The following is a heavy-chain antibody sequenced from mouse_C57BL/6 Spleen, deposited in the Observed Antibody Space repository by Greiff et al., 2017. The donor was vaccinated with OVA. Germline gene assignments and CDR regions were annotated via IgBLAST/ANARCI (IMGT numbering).Heavy chain of an antibody. J-gene: IGHJ1*03. Sequence: VQLQQSGAELVRPGASVTLSCKASGYTFTDYEMHWVKQTPVHGLEWIGAIDPETGGTAYNQKFKGKATLTADKSSSTAYMELRSLTSEDSAVYYCTRAYGSYWYFDVWGTGTTVTVSS. V-gene: IGHV1-15*01. CDR1: GYTFTDYE. D-gene: IGHD1-1*01. CDR3: TRAYGSYWYFDV. CDR2: IDPETGGT.